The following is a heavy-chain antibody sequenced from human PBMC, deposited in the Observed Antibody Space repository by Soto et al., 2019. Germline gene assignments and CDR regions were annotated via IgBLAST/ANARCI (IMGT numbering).Heavy chain of an antibody. Sequence: GESLKISWKGAGYSFNNYWIGWVRQMPGKGLEWMGIIYPGDSDTRYSPSFQGQVTISADKSISTAYLQWSSLKASDTAMYYCARPYDSGILDAFHIWGQGTMVTVSS. CDR1: GYSFNNYW. V-gene: IGHV5-51*01. J-gene: IGHJ3*02. CDR3: ARPYDSGILDAFHI. D-gene: IGHD3-10*01. CDR2: IYPGDSDT.